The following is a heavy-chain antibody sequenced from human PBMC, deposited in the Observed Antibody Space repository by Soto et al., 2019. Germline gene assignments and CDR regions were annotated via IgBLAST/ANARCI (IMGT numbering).Heavy chain of an antibody. CDR1: GYTFTSYG. Sequence: ASVKVSCKASGYTFTSYGISWVRQAPGQGLEWMGWNSAYNGNTNYAQKLQGRVTMTTDTSTSTAYMELRSLRSDDTTVYYCARDRPHYDFWSGYDRPCYYYYGMDGWGQGTTVTVSS. J-gene: IGHJ6*02. D-gene: IGHD3-3*01. V-gene: IGHV1-18*04. CDR2: NSAYNGNT. CDR3: ARDRPHYDFWSGYDRPCYYYYGMDG.